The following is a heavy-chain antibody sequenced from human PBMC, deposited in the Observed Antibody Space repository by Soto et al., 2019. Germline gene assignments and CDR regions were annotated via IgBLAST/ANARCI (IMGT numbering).Heavy chain of an antibody. CDR1: GDTFSGYP. D-gene: IGHD3-10*01. CDR3: ARDGGFGELKY. J-gene: IGHJ4*02. Sequence: QVQLVQSGAELKKPGSSVKVSCKASGDTFSGYPINWVRQAPGAGLEWMGRIIPVVGTTNDAQRFEGRVTFTADESTNTAYMELRGLLSEDTAVYYCARDGGFGELKYWGPGTLVTVSS. CDR2: IIPVVGTT. V-gene: IGHV1-69*18.